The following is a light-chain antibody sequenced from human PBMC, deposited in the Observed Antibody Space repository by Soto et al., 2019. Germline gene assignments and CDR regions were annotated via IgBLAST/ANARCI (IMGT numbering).Light chain of an antibody. J-gene: IGLJ3*02. V-gene: IGLV1-40*01. Sequence: QSVLTQPPSVSGAPGQRVTISCSGSNSNIGAGFGVHWYQQLPGAAPKLLIFGNNNRPSGVPDRFYGSKSGTSGSLVITGLQADDAADYYCQAFDTSLGAGVFGGGTQLTV. CDR2: GNN. CDR1: NSNIGAGFG. CDR3: QAFDTSLGAGV.